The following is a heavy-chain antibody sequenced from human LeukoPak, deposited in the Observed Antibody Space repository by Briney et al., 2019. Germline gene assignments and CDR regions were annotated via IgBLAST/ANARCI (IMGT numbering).Heavy chain of an antibody. CDR3: ARGPLILGYCTNGVCYRNYFDY. V-gene: IGHV1-69*13. J-gene: IGHJ4*02. D-gene: IGHD2-8*01. Sequence: SVTVSCKASGGTFSSYAISWVRQAPGQGLEWMGGIIPIFGTANYAQKFQGRVTITADESTSTAYMELSSLRSEDTAVYYCARGPLILGYCTNGVCYRNYFDYWGQGTLVTVSS. CDR1: GGTFSSYA. CDR2: IIPIFGTA.